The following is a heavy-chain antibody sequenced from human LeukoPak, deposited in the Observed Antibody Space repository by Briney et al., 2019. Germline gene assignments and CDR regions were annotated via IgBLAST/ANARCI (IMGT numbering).Heavy chain of an antibody. CDR3: ARDPGPLASRITIFGVTYGMDV. CDR2: INHSGST. V-gene: IGHV4-34*01. Sequence: SETLSLTCAVYGGSFSGYYWSWIRQPPGKGLEWIGEINHSGSTNYNPSLKSRVTISVDTSKNQFSLKLSSVTAADTAVYYCARDPGPLASRITIFGVTYGMDVWGQGTTVTVSS. D-gene: IGHD3-3*01. J-gene: IGHJ6*02. CDR1: GGSFSGYY.